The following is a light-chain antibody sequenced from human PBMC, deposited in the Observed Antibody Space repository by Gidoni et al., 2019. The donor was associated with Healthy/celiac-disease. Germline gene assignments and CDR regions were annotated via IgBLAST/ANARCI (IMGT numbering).Light chain of an antibody. CDR1: QRVSSY. CDR3: QQRSNWPRGYT. J-gene: IGKJ2*01. CDR2: DAS. V-gene: IGKV3-11*01. Sequence: DIVLTQSPATLSLSPGERATLSCRASQRVSSYLAWSQQKPGQAPRLLIDDASNRATGIPARFSGSGAGTDFTLTISSLEPEEFAVYYCQQRSNWPRGYTFXXXTKLEIK.